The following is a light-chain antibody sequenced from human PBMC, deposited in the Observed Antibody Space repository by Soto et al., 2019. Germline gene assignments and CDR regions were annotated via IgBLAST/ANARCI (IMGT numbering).Light chain of an antibody. J-gene: IGKJ4*01. CDR1: QSVSSSY. CDR2: DAS. CDR3: QQRSSWPPIA. Sequence: EIVMTQSPGTQTLAPAERATLSFRAIQSVSSSYLAWYQQKPGQAPRLLIYDASNRPTGIPARFTGSWSGTDFNLTISSLEPEDFAVYYCQQRSSWPPIAFGGGTKVDIK. V-gene: IGKV3-11*01.